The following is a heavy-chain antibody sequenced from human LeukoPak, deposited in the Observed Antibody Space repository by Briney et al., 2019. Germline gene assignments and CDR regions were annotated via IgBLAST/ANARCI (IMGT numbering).Heavy chain of an antibody. J-gene: IGHJ4*02. V-gene: IGHV3-7*01. CDR2: IKQDGSEK. D-gene: IGHD3-10*01. Sequence: PGGSLRLSCAAFGFTFSSYWMSWVRQAPGKGLEWVANIKQDGSEKYYVDSVKGRFTISRDNAKNSLYLQMNSLRAEDTAVYYCARSYRGGFDYWGQGTLVTVSS. CDR1: GFTFSSYW. CDR3: ARSYRGGFDY.